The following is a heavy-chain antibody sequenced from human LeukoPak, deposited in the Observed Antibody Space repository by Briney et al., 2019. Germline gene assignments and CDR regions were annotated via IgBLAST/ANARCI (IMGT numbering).Heavy chain of an antibody. CDR2: INHGGRT. J-gene: IGHJ4*02. CDR3: ARGEALCDS. D-gene: IGHD3-3*01. CDR1: GGSFSDQY. Sequence: SETLSLTCAVHGGSFSDQYWSWIRQSPGKGLKWIGEINHGGRTNYNPSLKSRVTISIDTSMMQFSLKLTSVTAADTAVYCCARGEALCDSWSQGILVTVSS. V-gene: IGHV4-34*01.